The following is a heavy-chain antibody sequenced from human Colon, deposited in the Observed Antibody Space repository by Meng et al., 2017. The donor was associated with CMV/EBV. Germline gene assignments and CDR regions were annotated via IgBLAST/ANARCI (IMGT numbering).Heavy chain of an antibody. Sequence: GESLKISCAASGFTFSDYYMSWIRQAPGKGLEWVSYISSSGSTIYYADSVKGRFTISRDNAKNSLYLQMNSLRAEDTAVYYCAETSRYFDWLNYYGMDVWGQGTTVTVSS. V-gene: IGHV3-11*04. CDR3: AETSRYFDWLNYYGMDV. CDR2: ISSSGSTI. D-gene: IGHD3-9*01. J-gene: IGHJ6*02. CDR1: GFTFSDYY.